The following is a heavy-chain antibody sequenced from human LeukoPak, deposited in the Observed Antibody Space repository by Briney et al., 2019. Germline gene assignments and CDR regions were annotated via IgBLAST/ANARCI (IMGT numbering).Heavy chain of an antibody. CDR1: GFTFSSYA. V-gene: IGHV3-23*01. D-gene: IGHD3-9*01. J-gene: IGHJ5*02. CDR3: AKDLRNLRYFDDRNNWFDP. CDR2: ISGSGGST. Sequence: QPGGSLRLSCAASGFTFSSYAMSWVRQAPGKGLEWVSAISGSGGSTYYADSVKGRFTISRDNSKNTLYLQMNSLRAEDTAVYYCAKDLRNLRYFDDRNNWFDPWGQGTLVTVSS.